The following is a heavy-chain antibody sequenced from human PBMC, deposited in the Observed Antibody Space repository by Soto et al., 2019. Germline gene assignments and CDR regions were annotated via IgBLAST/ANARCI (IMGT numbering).Heavy chain of an antibody. D-gene: IGHD3-22*01. J-gene: IGHJ1*01. CDR2: IYYSGKS. CDR3: ATNGDYYDSSGPKYLQH. V-gene: IGHV4-31*03. Sequence: SETLSLTCTVCGGSIRTGGYYWRCFRQPPGQGLERIGYIYYSGKSYYNPSLKSRLTISGDTSKNQFSLRLSSVTAADTAVYFCATNGDYYDSSGPKYLQHWGQGTLVTVSS. CDR1: GGSIRTGGYY.